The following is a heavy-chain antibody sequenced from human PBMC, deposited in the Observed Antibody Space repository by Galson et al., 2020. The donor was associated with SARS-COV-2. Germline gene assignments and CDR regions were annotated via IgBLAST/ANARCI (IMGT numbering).Heavy chain of an antibody. CDR3: AKDYYDSSGTHYYYGMDV. CDR2: ISGSGGST. V-gene: IGHV3-23*01. J-gene: IGHJ6*02. D-gene: IGHD3-22*01. CDR1: GFTFSSYA. Sequence: GESLKISCAASGFTFSSYAMSWVRQAPGKGLEWVSAISGSGGSTYYADSVKGRFTISRDNSKNTLYLQMNSLRAEDTALYYCAKDYYDSSGTHYYYGMDVWGQGTTVTGSS.